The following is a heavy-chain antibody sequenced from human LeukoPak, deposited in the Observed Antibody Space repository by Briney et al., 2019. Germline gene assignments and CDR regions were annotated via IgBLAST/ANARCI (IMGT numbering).Heavy chain of an antibody. CDR1: GASITSNW. CDR3: ARHIGILGKWGFDY. J-gene: IGHJ4*02. CDR2: IHHSASP. V-gene: IGHV4-4*02. Sequence: SETLSLTCAVSGASITSNWWSWVRQSPGKGLEWIGEIHHSASPNYNTSLKSRFTLSLDESQNHFSLKVTSVTAADTAVYYCARHIGILGKWGFDYWGQGTQLTVSS. D-gene: IGHD2/OR15-2a*01.